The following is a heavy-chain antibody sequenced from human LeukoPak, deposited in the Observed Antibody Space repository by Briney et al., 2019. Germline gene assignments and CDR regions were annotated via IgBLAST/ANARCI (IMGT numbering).Heavy chain of an antibody. CDR1: GFTFDDYA. CDR2: ISWNSGSI. Sequence: GGSLRLSCAASGFTFDDYAMHWVRQAPGKGPEWVSGISWNSGSIGYADSVKGRFTISRDNAKNSLYLQMNSLRAEDTALYYCAKDMAYGDRGINDAFDIWGQGTMVTVSS. D-gene: IGHD4-17*01. CDR3: AKDMAYGDRGINDAFDI. J-gene: IGHJ3*02. V-gene: IGHV3-9*01.